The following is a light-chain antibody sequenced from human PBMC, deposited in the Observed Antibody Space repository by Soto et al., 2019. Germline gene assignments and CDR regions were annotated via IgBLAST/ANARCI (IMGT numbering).Light chain of an antibody. CDR2: EDN. CDR1: SGSIASNY. V-gene: IGLV6-57*03. Sequence: NFMPTQPHSVSESPGKTVTISCTRSSGSIASNYVQWYQQRPGSAPTTVIYEDNQRPSGVPDRFSGSIDSSSNSASLTISGLKTEDEADYYCQSYDSSIPWVFGGGTKVTVL. CDR3: QSYDSSIPWV. J-gene: IGLJ3*02.